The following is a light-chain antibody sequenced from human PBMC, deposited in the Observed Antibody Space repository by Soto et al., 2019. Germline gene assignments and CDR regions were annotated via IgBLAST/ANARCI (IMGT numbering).Light chain of an antibody. CDR1: SSDVGGYNY. Sequence: QSVLTQPASVSGSPGQSITISCTGTSSDVGGYNYVSWYQQHPGKAPKLMIYEVSNRPSGVSDRFSGSKSGTTASLTISGLQAEDDADYYCSSYTSSSLYVFGTGTKLTVL. CDR3: SSYTSSSLYV. J-gene: IGLJ1*01. CDR2: EVS. V-gene: IGLV2-14*01.